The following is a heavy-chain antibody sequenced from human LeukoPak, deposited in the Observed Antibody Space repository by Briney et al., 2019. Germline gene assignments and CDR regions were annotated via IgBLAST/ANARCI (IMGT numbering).Heavy chain of an antibody. CDR3: ARFPWAHCSEC. J-gene: IGHJ3*01. CDR1: GFTFSSYT. V-gene: IGHV3-23*03. D-gene: IGHD2-15*01. CDR2: IYTAGNT. Sequence: TGGSLRLSCTASGFTFSSYTMSWVRQAPGKGLEWVSVIYTAGNTYYTDSVKGRFAISRNNSKNTVFLQMNSLRAEDTAVYYCARFPWAHCSECWGQGTMVTVSS.